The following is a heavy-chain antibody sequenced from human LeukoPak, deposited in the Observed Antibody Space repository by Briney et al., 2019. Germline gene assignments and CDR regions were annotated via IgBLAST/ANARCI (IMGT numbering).Heavy chain of an antibody. CDR2: ISSSGSTI. D-gene: IGHD6-13*01. J-gene: IGHJ4*02. CDR1: GFTFSDYY. Sequence: MPGGSLRLSCAASGFTFSDYYMSWIRQAPGKGLEWVSYISSSGSTIYYADSVKGRFTISRDNAKNSLYLQMNSLRAEDTAVYYCARVIAYSSSWYSRGYGGYFDYWGQGTLVTVSS. CDR3: ARVIAYSSSWYSRGYGGYFDY. V-gene: IGHV3-11*04.